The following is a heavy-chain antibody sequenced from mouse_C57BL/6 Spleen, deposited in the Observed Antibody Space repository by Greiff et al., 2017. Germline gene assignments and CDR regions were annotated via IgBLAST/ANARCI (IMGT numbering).Heavy chain of an antibody. CDR2: IDPSDSYT. CDR1: GYTFTSYW. J-gene: IGHJ4*01. CDR3: AREGGSGDYYAMDY. Sequence: QVQLQQPGAELVMPGASVKLSCKASGYTFTSYWMHWVKQRPGQGLEWIGEIDPSDSYTNYNQKFKGKSTLTVDKSSSTAYMQLSSLTSEDSAVYYCAREGGSGDYYAMDYWGQGTSVTVSS. V-gene: IGHV1-69*01.